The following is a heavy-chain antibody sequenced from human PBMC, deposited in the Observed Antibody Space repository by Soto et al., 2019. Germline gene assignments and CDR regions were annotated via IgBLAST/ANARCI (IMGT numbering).Heavy chain of an antibody. J-gene: IGHJ4*02. CDR3: ARAATGSYHSAY. D-gene: IGHD3-10*01. CDR2: IAPHSGRT. V-gene: IGHV1-18*04. Sequence: QVPLVQSGPEVKNPGASVRVSCVASGYAFTSYGVNWVRQAPGQGLEWMGWIAPHSGRTTYLPKFQGRVTMTADVSTNTAYIELRSLKSDDTGIDFCARAATGSYHSAYWGQGTLVTVSS. CDR1: GYAFTSYG.